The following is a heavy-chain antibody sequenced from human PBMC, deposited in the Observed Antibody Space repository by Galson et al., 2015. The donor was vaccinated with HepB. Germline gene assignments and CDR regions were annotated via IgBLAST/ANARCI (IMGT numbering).Heavy chain of an antibody. CDR2: MNTNTGQP. V-gene: IGHV7-4-1*02. J-gene: IGHJ6*03. CDR1: GYTFTDYV. CDR3: ARSPLRFLDWLPYYDYYYMDV. Sequence: SVKVSCKASGYTFTDYVVNWVRQAPGQGLEWMGWMNTNTGQPTYAPGFAGRFVFSLDTPGTTAYLQISSLETDDTAVYYCARSPLRFLDWLPYYDYYYMDVWGEGTTVTVSS. D-gene: IGHD3-3*01.